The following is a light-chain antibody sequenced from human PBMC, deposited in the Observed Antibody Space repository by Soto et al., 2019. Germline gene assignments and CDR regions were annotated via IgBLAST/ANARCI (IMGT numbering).Light chain of an antibody. CDR1: TSDVGGYNY. CDR2: EVS. J-gene: IGLJ3*02. CDR3: SSYTSSGTWV. Sequence: QSALTQPASVSGSPGQSITNSCSGTTSDVGGYNYVSWYQQRPGKAPKLMIYEVSNRPSGVSDRFSGSKSGNTASLTISGLQAEDEADYYCSSYTSSGTWVFGGGTKVTVL. V-gene: IGLV2-14*01.